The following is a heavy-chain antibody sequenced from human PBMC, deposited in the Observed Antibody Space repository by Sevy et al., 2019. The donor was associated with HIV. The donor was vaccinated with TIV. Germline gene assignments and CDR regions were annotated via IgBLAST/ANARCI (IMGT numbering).Heavy chain of an antibody. CDR1: GDSLSSNDYY. V-gene: IGHV4-39*02. CDR3: AREGPRIAQFDY. CDR2: IYYSGST. D-gene: IGHD6-13*01. J-gene: IGHJ4*02. Sequence: SETLSLTCTVSGDSLSSNDYYWAWIRQPPGKGLDWIGSIYYSGSTYYNPSLKSRVTISVATSKNQFSLKLRSVTAADTAVYYCAREGPRIAQFDYWGQGTLVTVSS.